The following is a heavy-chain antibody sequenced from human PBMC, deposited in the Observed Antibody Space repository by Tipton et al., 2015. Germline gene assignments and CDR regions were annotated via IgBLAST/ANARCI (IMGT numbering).Heavy chain of an antibody. CDR2: INWDGDTT. CDR1: GFTFDDYT. J-gene: IGHJ6*02. CDR3: AKAMKTYDSPGYYADYYYYGMDV. V-gene: IGHV3-43*01. D-gene: IGHD3-22*01. Sequence: SLRLSCAASGFTFDDYTMHWVRQAPGKGLEWVSLINWDGDTTYYADSVKGRFTISRDNSKTSLYLQMNSLRTEDTALYFCAKAMKTYDSPGYYADYYYYGMDVWGQGTTVTVS.